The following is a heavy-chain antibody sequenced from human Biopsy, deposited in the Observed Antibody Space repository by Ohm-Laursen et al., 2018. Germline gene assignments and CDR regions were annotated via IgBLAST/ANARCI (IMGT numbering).Heavy chain of an antibody. D-gene: IGHD1-26*01. J-gene: IGHJ3*02. V-gene: IGHV4-59*01. CDR1: GGSMTGYE. Sequence: SETLSLTCSVSGGSMTGYEWSWIRLAPGKGLEWIGYIYYSGGTKYNPSLASRVTFSVDMSKSQFSLKLYSVTAAATAVYYCARVEAGTYDALDIWGQGTLVAVSA. CDR3: ARVEAGTYDALDI. CDR2: IYYSGGT.